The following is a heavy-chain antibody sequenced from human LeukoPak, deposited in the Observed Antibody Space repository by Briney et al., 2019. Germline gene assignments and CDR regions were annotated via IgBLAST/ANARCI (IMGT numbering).Heavy chain of an antibody. CDR1: GVTISSYW. CDR2: IKQDGSEK. CDR3: VRDLLYNWNSIPFDF. V-gene: IGHV3-7*01. J-gene: IGHJ4*02. D-gene: IGHD1-1*01. Sequence: GGTLRLSCAASGVTISSYWMSWVRQAPGKGLEWVANIKQDGSEKYNVDSVRGRFTISRDNAKNSLYLQVNSLRAEDTGVYYSVRDLLYNWNSIPFDFWGQGTLVTVSS.